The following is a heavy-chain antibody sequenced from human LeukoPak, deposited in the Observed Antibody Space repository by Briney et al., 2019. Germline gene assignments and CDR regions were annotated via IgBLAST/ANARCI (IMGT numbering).Heavy chain of an antibody. CDR2: IYYSGST. V-gene: IGHV4-61*01. CDR3: ARDRRRELLHAFDI. Sequence: PETLSLTCTVSGASVSSDNFYGTCIPQPRGKGLEWVGFIYYSGSTNYNPSLKNRVAMSVYTSRNQFSLKLSSVIAADTAVYYCARDRRRELLHAFDIWGQGTMVTVSS. D-gene: IGHD1-26*01. CDR1: GASVSSDNFY. J-gene: IGHJ3*02.